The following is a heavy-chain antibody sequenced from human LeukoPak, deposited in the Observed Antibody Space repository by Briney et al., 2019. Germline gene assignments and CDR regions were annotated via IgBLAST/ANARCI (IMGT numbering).Heavy chain of an antibody. V-gene: IGHV3-23*01. CDR2: ISGSGGST. CDR3: AKPANPGGKATYGSGSYNAFDI. J-gene: IGHJ3*02. Sequence: GGSLRLSCAASGFTFSSYAMSWVRQAPGKGLEWVSAISGSGGSTYYADSVKGRFSISRDNSKNTLYLQMNSLRAEDTAVYYCAKPANPGGKATYGSGSYNAFDIWGQGTMVTVSS. CDR1: GFTFSSYA. D-gene: IGHD3-10*01.